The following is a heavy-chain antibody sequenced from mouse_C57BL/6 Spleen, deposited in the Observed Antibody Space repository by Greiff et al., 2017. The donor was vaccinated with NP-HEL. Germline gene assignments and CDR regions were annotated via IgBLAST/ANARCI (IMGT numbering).Heavy chain of an antibody. V-gene: IGHV1-52*01. CDR2: IDPSDSET. J-gene: IGHJ1*03. CDR3: ARSGGGSSFYWYFDV. D-gene: IGHD1-1*01. CDR1: GYTFTSYW. Sequence: QVQLQQPGAELVRPGSSVKLSCKASGYTFTSYWMHWVKQRPIQGLEWIGNIDPSDSETHYNQKFKDKATLTVDKSSSTAYMQLSSLTSEDSAVYYCARSGGGSSFYWYFDVWGTGTTVTVSS.